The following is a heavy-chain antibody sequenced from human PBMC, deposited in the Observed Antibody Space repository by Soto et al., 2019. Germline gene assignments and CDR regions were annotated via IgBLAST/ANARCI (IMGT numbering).Heavy chain of an antibody. Sequence: GALRLSCAASGFTFSSYAMSWVRQAPGKGLEWVSAISGSGGSTYYADSVKGRFTISRDNSKNTLYLQMNSLRAEDTAVYYCAKDFDRGYSGYDYNYYYGMDVWGQGTTVTVSS. CDR2: ISGSGGST. D-gene: IGHD5-12*01. V-gene: IGHV3-23*01. CDR1: GFTFSSYA. J-gene: IGHJ6*02. CDR3: AKDFDRGYSGYDYNYYYGMDV.